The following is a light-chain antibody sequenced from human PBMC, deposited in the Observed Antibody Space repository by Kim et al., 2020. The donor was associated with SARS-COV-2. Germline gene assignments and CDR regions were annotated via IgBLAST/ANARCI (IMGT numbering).Light chain of an antibody. CDR2: GAS. V-gene: IGKV1-16*02. J-gene: IGKJ5*01. CDR3: QQYRSYPIT. CDR1: QGINNY. Sequence: DIQMTQSPSSLSASVGDRVTITCRASQGINNYLAWFQQKPGKAPKSLIYGASSLQIGVPSKFSGSGSGTDFNLTIISLQTEDFATYYCQQYRSYPITFGQGTRLEIK.